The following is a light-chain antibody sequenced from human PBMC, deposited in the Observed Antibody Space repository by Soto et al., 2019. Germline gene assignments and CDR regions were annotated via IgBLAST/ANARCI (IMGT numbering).Light chain of an antibody. CDR2: GAS. CDR1: QSVSDN. Sequence: EIVMTQSPVTLSVSPGERATLSCRASQSVSDNLAWYQQKPGQAPRLLFYGASTRATDIPVRFSGSGSGTEFTLTISSLQSEDFAVYYCQQYNNWPLPFGGGTKVDIX. CDR3: QQYNNWPLP. J-gene: IGKJ4*01. V-gene: IGKV3D-15*01.